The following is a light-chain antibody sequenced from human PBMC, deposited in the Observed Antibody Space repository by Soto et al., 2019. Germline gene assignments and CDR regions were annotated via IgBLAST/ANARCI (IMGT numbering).Light chain of an antibody. CDR3: QQYNNWPPWT. CDR2: GAS. Sequence: EILLTHSPSPPSLSTWASSTLFCRATRSVSSYLAWYQQKPGQAPRLLIYGASTRATGIPARFSGSGSGTEFTLTISSLQSEDFAVYYCQQYNNWPPWTFGQGTKVDIK. CDR1: RSVSSY. J-gene: IGKJ1*01. V-gene: IGKV3-15*01.